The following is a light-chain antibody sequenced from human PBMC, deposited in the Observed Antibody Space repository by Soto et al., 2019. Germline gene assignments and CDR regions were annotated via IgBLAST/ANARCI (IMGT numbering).Light chain of an antibody. CDR1: QSISSW. Sequence: DIQMTQSPSTLSAYVGDRVNITCRASQSISSWLAWYQQKPGKAPKLLIYDASSLESGVPSRFSGSGYGTAFTLTISSLQPEDFATYYCQQYNTFYSFGQGTKLEIK. CDR2: DAS. J-gene: IGKJ2*03. CDR3: QQYNTFYS. V-gene: IGKV1-5*01.